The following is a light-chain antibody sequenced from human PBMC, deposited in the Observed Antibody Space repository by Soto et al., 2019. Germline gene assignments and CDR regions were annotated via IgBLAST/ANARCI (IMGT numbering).Light chain of an antibody. CDR3: QQYNSWPPYT. CDR2: GAS. Sequence: EVVMTQSPATVSVSPGERATLSCRASQSVCSNLAWYQQKPGQAPRLLIYGASTRATGTPARFSGSGSGTEFTLTISSLQSEDFVVYYCQQYNSWPPYTFRQGTKLEIK. CDR1: QSVCSN. V-gene: IGKV3-15*01. J-gene: IGKJ2*01.